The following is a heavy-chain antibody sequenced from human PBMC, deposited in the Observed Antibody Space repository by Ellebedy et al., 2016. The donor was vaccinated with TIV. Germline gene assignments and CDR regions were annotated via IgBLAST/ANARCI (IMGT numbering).Heavy chain of an antibody. CDR1: GFTFSDFY. J-gene: IGHJ3*01. CDR2: ISKSSSTI. V-gene: IGHV3-11*01. D-gene: IGHD1-26*01. CDR3: ARGDSGTYIGAFDL. Sequence: GGSLRLSXEGSGFTFSDFYMSWMRQAPGKGLEWVSYISKSSSTIYYADSVRGRFTVSRDNAKNSLYLQMNSLRAEDTAVYYCARGDSGTYIGAFDLWGPGTMVTVSA.